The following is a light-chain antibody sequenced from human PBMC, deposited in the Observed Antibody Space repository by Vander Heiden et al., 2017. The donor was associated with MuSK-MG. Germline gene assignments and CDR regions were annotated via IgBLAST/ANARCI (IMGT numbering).Light chain of an antibody. CDR1: QSFLYSSNNKNS. CDR2: WAS. J-gene: IGKJ4*01. Sequence: DIVMTQSPDSLAVSLGERATINCKSSQSFLYSSNNKNSLAWYQQKPGQPPKLLIYWASTRESGVPDRFSGRGSGTDFTLTISSLQAEDVAVYYCQEYYSSPITFGGGTKVEIK. V-gene: IGKV4-1*01. CDR3: QEYYSSPIT.